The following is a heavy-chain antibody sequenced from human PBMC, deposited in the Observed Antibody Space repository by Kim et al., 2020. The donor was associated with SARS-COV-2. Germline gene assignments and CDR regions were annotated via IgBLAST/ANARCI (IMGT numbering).Heavy chain of an antibody. CDR1: GFTFSDYY. D-gene: IGHD6-13*01. CDR2: ISSSSSYT. V-gene: IGHV3-11*06. Sequence: GGSLRLSCAASGFTFSDYYMSWIRQAPGKGLEWVSYISSSSSYTNYADSVKGRFTISRDNAKNSLYLQMNSLRAEDTAVYYCARWSGIAAAGTWPEGVYFDYWGQGTLVTVSS. CDR3: ARWSGIAAAGTWPEGVYFDY. J-gene: IGHJ4*02.